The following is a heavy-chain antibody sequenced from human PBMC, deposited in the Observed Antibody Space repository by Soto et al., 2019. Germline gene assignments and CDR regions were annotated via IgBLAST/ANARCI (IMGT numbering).Heavy chain of an antibody. CDR2: ISGSGGST. Sequence: GGSLRLSCAASGFTFSSYAMSWVRQAPGKGLEWVSAISGSGGSTYYADSVKGRFTISRDNSKNTLYLQMNSLRAEDTAVYYCAKNSFGGHSSWTHYYYYYGMDVWGQGTTVTVSS. J-gene: IGHJ6*02. CDR3: AKNSFGGHSSWTHYYYYYGMDV. V-gene: IGHV3-23*01. D-gene: IGHD6-13*01. CDR1: GFTFSSYA.